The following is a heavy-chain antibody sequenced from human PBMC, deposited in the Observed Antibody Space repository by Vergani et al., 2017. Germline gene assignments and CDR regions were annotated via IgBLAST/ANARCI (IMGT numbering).Heavy chain of an antibody. D-gene: IGHD2-21*01. Sequence: QLQESGPGLVKPSETLSLTCTVPGGSISSYYWSWIRQPPGKGLEWIGYIYYSGSTNYNPSLKSRVTISVDTSKNQFSLKLSSVTAADTAVYYCARAWKHSTRFDYWGQGTLVTVSS. CDR3: ARAWKHSTRFDY. CDR2: IYYSGST. CDR1: GGSISSYY. J-gene: IGHJ4*02. V-gene: IGHV4-59*01.